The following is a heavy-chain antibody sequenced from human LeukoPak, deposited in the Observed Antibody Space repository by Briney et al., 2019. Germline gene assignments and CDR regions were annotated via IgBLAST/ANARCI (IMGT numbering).Heavy chain of an antibody. CDR1: GGSFSGYY. D-gene: IGHD1-26*01. V-gene: IGHV4-34*01. Sequence: PSETLSLTCAVYGGSFSGYYWSWIRQPPGKGLEWIGEINHSGSTNYNPSLKSRVTISVDTSKNQFSLKLSSVTAADTAVYYCARDHDGVGATTRIPYMDVWGKGTTVTISS. CDR3: ARDHDGVGATTRIPYMDV. J-gene: IGHJ6*03. CDR2: INHSGST.